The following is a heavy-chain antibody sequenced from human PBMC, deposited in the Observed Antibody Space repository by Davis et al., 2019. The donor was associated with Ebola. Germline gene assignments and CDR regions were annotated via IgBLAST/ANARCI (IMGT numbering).Heavy chain of an antibody. D-gene: IGHD3-22*01. J-gene: IGHJ4*02. Sequence: SVKVSCKASGGTFSSYAISWVRQAPGQGLEWMGRIIPILGIANYAQKFQGRVTITADKSTSTAYMELSSLRSEDTAVYYCATEYYDSSGYYYLDYWGQGTLVTVSS. CDR1: GGTFSSYA. CDR3: ATEYYDSSGYYYLDY. V-gene: IGHV1-69*04. CDR2: IIPILGIA.